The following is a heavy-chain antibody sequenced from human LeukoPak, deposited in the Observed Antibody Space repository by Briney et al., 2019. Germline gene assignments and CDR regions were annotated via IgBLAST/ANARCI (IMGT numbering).Heavy chain of an antibody. Sequence: GGSLRLSCAASGFTFSDYYMSWIRQAPGKGLEWVSYISSSGSTIYYADSVKGRFTISRDNAKNSLYLQMNSLRAEDTAVYYCARDPSSSSSTYYFGYWGQGTLVTVSS. CDR2: ISSSGSTI. D-gene: IGHD6-6*01. CDR1: GFTFSDYY. CDR3: ARDPSSSSSTYYFGY. J-gene: IGHJ4*02. V-gene: IGHV3-11*01.